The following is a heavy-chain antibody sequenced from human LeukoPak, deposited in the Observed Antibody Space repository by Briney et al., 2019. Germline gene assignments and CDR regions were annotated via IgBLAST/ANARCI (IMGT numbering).Heavy chain of an antibody. CDR3: ARDGYYCSSTRCRGAFDI. CDR1: GGSISSGGYY. CDR2: IYYSGST. J-gene: IGHJ3*02. V-gene: IGHV4-31*03. Sequence: PSQTLSLTCTVSGGSISSGGYYWSWIRQHPGKGLEWIGDIYYSGSTNYNPSLKSRVTISVDTSKNQFSLKLSSVTAADTAVYYCARDGYYCSSTRCRGAFDIWGQGTMVTVSS. D-gene: IGHD2-2*01.